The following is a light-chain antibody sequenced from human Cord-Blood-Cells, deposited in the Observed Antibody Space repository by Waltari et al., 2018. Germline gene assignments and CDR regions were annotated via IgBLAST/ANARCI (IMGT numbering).Light chain of an antibody. CDR3: QQSYSTPYT. Sequence: IQMTQSPSSLSPSVGERVTITCRASQSISSYLNWYQQKPGKAPKLLIYAASSLQSGVPSRFSGSGSGTDFTLTISSLQPEDFATYYCQQSYSTPYTFGQGTKLEIK. J-gene: IGKJ2*01. CDR1: QSISSY. V-gene: IGKV1-39*01. CDR2: AAS.